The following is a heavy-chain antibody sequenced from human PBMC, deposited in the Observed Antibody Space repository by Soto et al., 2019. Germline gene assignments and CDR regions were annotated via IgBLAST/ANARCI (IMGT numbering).Heavy chain of an antibody. CDR2: IYYSGST. CDR3: ARDHYGGYPFDS. V-gene: IGHV4-31*03. D-gene: IGHD5-12*01. J-gene: IGHJ4*02. CDR1: GGSLSSGNYY. Sequence: QVQLQESGPGLVKPSQTLSLTCSVSGGSLSSGNYYWSWLRQHPGKGLEWIGYIYYSGSTYYSPSLRSRLPLSVDTSKNQFSMRLTSVTAADTAVYYCARDHYGGYPFDSWGQGTLVTVSS.